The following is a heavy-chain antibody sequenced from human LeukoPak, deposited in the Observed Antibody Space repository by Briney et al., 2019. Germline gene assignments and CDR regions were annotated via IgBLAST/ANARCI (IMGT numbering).Heavy chain of an antibody. CDR3: AMDYYDSNGYSRGWDY. CDR1: GFTVSSNY. V-gene: IGHV3-30*03. J-gene: IGHJ4*02. D-gene: IGHD3-22*01. Sequence: TGGSLRLSCAASGFTVSSNYMTWVRQAPGKGLEWVAVSSTHGSDEYYADSVKGRFTVFSDNSKKTVYLQMDSLRAEDTAVHHCAMDYYDSNGYSRGWDYWGQGTLVTVSS. CDR2: SSTHGSDE.